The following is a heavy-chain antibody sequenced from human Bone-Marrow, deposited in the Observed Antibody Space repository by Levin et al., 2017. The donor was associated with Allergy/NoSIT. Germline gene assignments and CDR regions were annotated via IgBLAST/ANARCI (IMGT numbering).Heavy chain of an antibody. CDR3: ARAGVTWSRDY. D-gene: IGHD2-15*01. V-gene: IGHV3-7*03. CDR2: IKEDGGER. CDR1: GFTFSRHW. J-gene: IGHJ4*02. Sequence: GGSLRLSCIASGFTFSRHWMTWVRQTSGKGLEWVASIKEDGGERSYGDSVKGRFTISRDNGKSSLYLQMNSLTADDTAIYYCARAGVTWSRDYWGLGTLVTVSS.